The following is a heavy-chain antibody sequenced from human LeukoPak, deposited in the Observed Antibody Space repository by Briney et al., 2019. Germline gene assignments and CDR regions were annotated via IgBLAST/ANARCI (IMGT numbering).Heavy chain of an antibody. V-gene: IGHV3-64*01. CDR3: ARDRGRSPDY. CDR2: INSNGDDT. CDR1: GFTFSHYS. J-gene: IGHJ4*02. D-gene: IGHD1-26*01. Sequence: GGSLRLSCAASGFTFSHYSMHWVRQAPGKGLEYVSAINSNGDDTYYVNSVKGRFTISRDNSENTLYLQMGSLRAEDMAVYYCARDRGRSPDYWGQGTLVTVS.